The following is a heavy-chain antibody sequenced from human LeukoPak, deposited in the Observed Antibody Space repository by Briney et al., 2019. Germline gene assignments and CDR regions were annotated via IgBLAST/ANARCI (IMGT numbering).Heavy chain of an antibody. D-gene: IGHD6-19*01. CDR1: GFTFSSYE. Sequence: GGSLRLSCAASGFTFSSYEMNWVRQAPGKGREWVSYISSSGSTIYYADSVKGRFTISRDNANNSLYLQMNSLRAEDTAVYYCARDGRMAVAGRSYYYYYGMDVWGQGTTVTVSS. V-gene: IGHV3-48*03. J-gene: IGHJ6*02. CDR3: ARDGRMAVAGRSYYYYYGMDV. CDR2: ISSSGSTI.